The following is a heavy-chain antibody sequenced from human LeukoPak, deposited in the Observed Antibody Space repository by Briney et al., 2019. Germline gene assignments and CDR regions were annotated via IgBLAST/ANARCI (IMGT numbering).Heavy chain of an antibody. CDR2: ISYDGSNK. V-gene: IGHV3-30*18. D-gene: IGHD5-18*01. J-gene: IGHJ4*02. Sequence: GGSLRLSCAASGFTFSSNGMHWVRQAPGKGLEWVAVISYDGSNKYYADSVKGRFTISRDNSKNTLYLQMNSLRAEDTAVYYCAKGSYGAYFDCWGQGTLVTVSS. CDR3: AKGSYGAYFDC. CDR1: GFTFSSNG.